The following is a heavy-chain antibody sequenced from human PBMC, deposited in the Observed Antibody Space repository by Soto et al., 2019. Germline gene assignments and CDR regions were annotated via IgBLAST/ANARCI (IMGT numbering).Heavy chain of an antibody. D-gene: IGHD1-26*01. V-gene: IGHV4-59*01. CDR2: ISYSGST. CDR3: ARFSWVNYYYYGMDV. CDR1: GGSISSFY. Sequence: SETLSLTCTVSGGSISSFYWSWIRRPPGKGLEWIGYISYSGSTNYNPSLKSRVTMSVDTSKNQFSLKLNSVTAADTALYYCARFSWVNYYYYGMDVWGQGTTVTVSS. J-gene: IGHJ6*02.